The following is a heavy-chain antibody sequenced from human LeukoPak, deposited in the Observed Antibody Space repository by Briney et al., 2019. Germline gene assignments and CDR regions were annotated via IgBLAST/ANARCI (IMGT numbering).Heavy chain of an antibody. D-gene: IGHD6-13*01. CDR2: IYHSGST. CDR1: GYSLSSGYY. CDR3: ARGIAAEAPGGYYDY. J-gene: IGHJ4*02. Sequence: SETLSLTCAVSGYSLSSGYYWGWIRQPPGKGLEWIGSIYHSGSTYYNPSLKSRVTISVDTSKNQFSLKLSSVTAADTAVYYYARGIAAEAPGGYYDYWGQGTLVTVSS. V-gene: IGHV4-38-2*01.